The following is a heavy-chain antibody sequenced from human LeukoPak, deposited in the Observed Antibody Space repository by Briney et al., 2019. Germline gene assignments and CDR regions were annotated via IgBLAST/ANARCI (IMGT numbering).Heavy chain of an antibody. CDR1: EFSVGSNY. D-gene: IGHD2-21*01. CDR3: AKDSNRYVDDGGDCFDY. CDR2: IYSGGST. Sequence: QPGGSLRLSCAASEFSVGSNYMTWVRQAPGRGLEWVSLIYSGGSTYYADSVKGRFTISRDNSKNTLYLRMNSLRAEDTAVYYCAKDSNRYVDDGGDCFDYWGQGTLVTVSS. J-gene: IGHJ4*02. V-gene: IGHV3-66*01.